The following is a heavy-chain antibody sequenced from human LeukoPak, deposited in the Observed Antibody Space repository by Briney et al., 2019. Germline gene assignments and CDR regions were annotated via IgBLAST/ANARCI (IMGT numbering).Heavy chain of an antibody. J-gene: IGHJ1*01. Sequence: GGSLRLSCAASGFTVSSNYMSWVRQAPGKGLEWVSVIQSGGTTYYADSVKGRFIISRDNSKNTLYLQLNSLRAEDTAVYYCARDRSEYFQHWGQGTLVIVSS. CDR2: IQSGGTT. V-gene: IGHV3-53*01. CDR1: GFTVSSNY. CDR3: ARDRSEYFQH.